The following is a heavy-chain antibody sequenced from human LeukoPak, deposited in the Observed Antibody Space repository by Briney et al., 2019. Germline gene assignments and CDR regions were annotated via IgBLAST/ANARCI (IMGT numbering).Heavy chain of an antibody. CDR3: ATIFSVAAPILFDY. CDR1: GYTLTELS. D-gene: IGHD2-15*01. Sequence: ASVKVSCKVSGYTLTELSMHWVRQAPGKGLEWMGGFDPEDGETIYAQTFQGRVTMTEDTSTDTAYMELSSLRSEDTAVYYCATIFSVAAPILFDYWGQGTLVTVSS. V-gene: IGHV1-24*01. CDR2: FDPEDGET. J-gene: IGHJ4*02.